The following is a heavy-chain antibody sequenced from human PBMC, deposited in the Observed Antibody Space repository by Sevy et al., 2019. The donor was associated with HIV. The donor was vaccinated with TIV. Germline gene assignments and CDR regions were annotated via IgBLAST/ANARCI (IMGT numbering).Heavy chain of an antibody. D-gene: IGHD6-13*01. CDR1: GGSISTYY. V-gene: IGHV4-59*01. CDR2: ISYSGST. CDR3: ARRGPTQQELDYFDY. J-gene: IGHJ4*02. Sequence: SETLSLTCTVSGGSISTYYWSWIRQPPGKRLEYIGSISYSGSTYYNPSLTSRVTISIDPSKNQFSLKLSSVTAADTALYYCARRGPTQQELDYFDYWGQGTLVTVSS.